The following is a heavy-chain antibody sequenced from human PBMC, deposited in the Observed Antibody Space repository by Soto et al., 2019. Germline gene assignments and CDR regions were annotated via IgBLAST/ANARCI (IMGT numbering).Heavy chain of an antibody. Sequence: LKISCKGSGYSFTTYWIGWVRQMPGKGLEWMGIIYPGDSDTRYSPSFQGQVTISADKSITTAYLQWSSLKASDTAMYYCARRSPAALTMYYFDYWGQGTLVTVSS. CDR1: GYSFTTYW. D-gene: IGHD6-13*01. CDR2: IYPGDSDT. CDR3: ARRSPAALTMYYFDY. V-gene: IGHV5-51*01. J-gene: IGHJ4*02.